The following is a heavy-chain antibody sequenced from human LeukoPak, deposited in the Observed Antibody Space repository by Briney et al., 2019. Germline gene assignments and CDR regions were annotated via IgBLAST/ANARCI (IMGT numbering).Heavy chain of an antibody. CDR2: IKQDGSQK. V-gene: IGHV3-7*01. CDR1: GFTFSSYG. Sequence: PGGSLRLSCAASGFTFSSYGMSWVRQAPGKGLEWVANIKQDGSQKSYVDSVKGRCTISRDNANNLLYLQMNSLRAEDTAVYYCARESFAARWDWGQGTLVTVSS. CDR3: ARESFAARWD. D-gene: IGHD6-6*01. J-gene: IGHJ4*02.